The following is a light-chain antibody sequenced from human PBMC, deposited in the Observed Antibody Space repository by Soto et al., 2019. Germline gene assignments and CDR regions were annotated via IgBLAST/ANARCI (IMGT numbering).Light chain of an antibody. CDR1: QSVSSN. J-gene: IGKJ3*01. CDR3: QQYNNWPFT. Sequence: EIVMTQSPATLSVSPGERATLSCRASQSVSSNLAWYQQKPGQAPRLLIYGASTRATGIPARFSGSGSGIEFTLTISSLQSEDFAVYYCQQYNNWPFTVGPGTKVDIK. CDR2: GAS. V-gene: IGKV3-15*01.